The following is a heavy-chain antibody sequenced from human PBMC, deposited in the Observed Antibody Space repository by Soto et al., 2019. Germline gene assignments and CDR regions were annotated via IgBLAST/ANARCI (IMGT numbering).Heavy chain of an antibody. CDR2: IYYTGST. CDR3: ARDLAGGYSLDY. CDR1: GGSISNYH. Sequence: SETLSLTCTVSGGSISNYHWGWVRQPPGKGLDWIGYIYYTGSTNYNPSLESRITLSIDTSKNQFSLKLRSVTAADTAVYYCARDLAGGYSLDYWGQGILVTVSS. D-gene: IGHD2-15*01. J-gene: IGHJ4*02. V-gene: IGHV4-59*01.